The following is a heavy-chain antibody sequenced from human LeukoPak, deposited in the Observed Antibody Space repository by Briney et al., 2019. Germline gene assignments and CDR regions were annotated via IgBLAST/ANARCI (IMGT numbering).Heavy chain of an antibody. CDR3: ARGAVRGGTNFDY. D-gene: IGHD3-10*01. CDR2: AYYRSKWFN. CDR1: GDSFSGCPAV. V-gene: IGHV6-1*01. J-gene: IGHJ4*02. Sequence: SQTLTLTCAISGDSFSGCPAVWNRITQGPSRGLVWLGRAYYRSKWFNDKALTVKGRITITPDTSNNQCSLQLNAVTAEDRPVYNCARGAVRGGTNFDYWGQGTLVTVPS.